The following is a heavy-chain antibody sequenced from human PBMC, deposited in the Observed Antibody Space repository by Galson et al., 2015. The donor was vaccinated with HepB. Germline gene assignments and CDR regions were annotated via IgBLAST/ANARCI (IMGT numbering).Heavy chain of an antibody. V-gene: IGHV3-30*04. CDR1: GFTFSSYA. Sequence: SLRLSCAASGFTFSSYAMHWVRQAPGKGLEWVAVISYDGSNKYYADSVKGRFTISRDNSKNTLYLQMNSLRAEDTAVYYCARFCRSKYQLCLHDAFDIWGQGTMVTVSS. D-gene: IGHD2-2*01. CDR3: ARFCRSKYQLCLHDAFDI. J-gene: IGHJ3*02. CDR2: ISYDGSNK.